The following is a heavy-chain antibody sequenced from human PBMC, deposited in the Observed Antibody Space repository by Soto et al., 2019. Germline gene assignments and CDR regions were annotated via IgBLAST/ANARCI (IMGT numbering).Heavy chain of an antibody. D-gene: IGHD3-22*01. CDR1: GYIFANYW. V-gene: IGHV5-51*01. Sequence: PGESLKTSGKGSGYIFANYWIGWVRRMRGTGLEWMAMSYPGDSDTRYSPSFQGQVTISADKSISTAFLQWTSLKTSDTAMYYCARRGSSGYHWFDPWGQGTLVTVS. CDR3: ARRGSSGYHWFDP. CDR2: SYPGDSDT. J-gene: IGHJ5*02.